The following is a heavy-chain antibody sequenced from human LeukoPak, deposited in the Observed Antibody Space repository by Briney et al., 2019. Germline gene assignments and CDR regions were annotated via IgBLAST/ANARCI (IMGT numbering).Heavy chain of an antibody. CDR3: ASEIWSGYYFDY. D-gene: IGHD3-3*01. CDR2: IIPIFGTA. Sequence: SPKVSCKASGGTFSSYAISWVRQATGQGLEWIGGIIPIFGTANYAQKCQGRVTITSDESTSTAYMELSSLKSEDTAVYYCASEIWSGYYFDYWGQGTLVTVSS. CDR1: GGTFSSYA. V-gene: IGHV1-69*01. J-gene: IGHJ4*02.